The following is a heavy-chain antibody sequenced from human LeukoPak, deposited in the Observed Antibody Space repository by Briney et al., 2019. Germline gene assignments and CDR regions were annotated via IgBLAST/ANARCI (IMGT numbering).Heavy chain of an antibody. CDR1: GYSISSGYY. CDR2: IYHSGST. D-gene: IGHD6-13*01. V-gene: IGHV4-38-2*01. Sequence: PSETLSLTCAVSGYSISSGYYWGWIRQPPGKGLEWIGSIYHSGSTYYDPSLKSRVTISVDTSRNQFSLKLSSVTAADTAVYYCARAPYSSSRMDVWGKGTAVTVSS. CDR3: ARAPYSSSRMDV. J-gene: IGHJ6*04.